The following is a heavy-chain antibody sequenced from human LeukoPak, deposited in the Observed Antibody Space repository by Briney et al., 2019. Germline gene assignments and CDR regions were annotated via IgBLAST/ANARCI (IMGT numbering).Heavy chain of an antibody. CDR3: ARVLRITMIVVVIYAFDI. V-gene: IGHV4-34*01. J-gene: IGHJ3*02. CDR2: INHSGST. Sequence: SETLSLTCAVYGGSFSGYYWSWIRQPPGKGLEWIGEINHSGSTNYNPSLKGRVTISVDTSKNQFSLKLSSVTAADTAVYYCARVLRITMIVVVIYAFDIWGQGTMVTVSS. CDR1: GGSFSGYY. D-gene: IGHD3-22*01.